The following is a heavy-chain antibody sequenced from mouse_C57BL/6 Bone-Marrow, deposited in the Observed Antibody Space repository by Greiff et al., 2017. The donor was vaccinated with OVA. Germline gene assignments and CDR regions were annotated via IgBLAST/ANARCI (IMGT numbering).Heavy chain of an antibody. CDR3: ARQAVTTVVAPYYYAMDY. Sequence: QVQLKESGPGLVAPSQSLSITCTVSGFSLTSYGVHWVRQPPGKGLEWLVVIWSDGSTTYNSALKSRLSISKDNSKSQVFLKMNSLQTDDTAMYYCARQAVTTVVAPYYYAMDYWGQGTSVTVSS. CDR1: GFSLTSYG. D-gene: IGHD1-1*01. J-gene: IGHJ4*01. V-gene: IGHV2-6-1*01. CDR2: IWSDGST.